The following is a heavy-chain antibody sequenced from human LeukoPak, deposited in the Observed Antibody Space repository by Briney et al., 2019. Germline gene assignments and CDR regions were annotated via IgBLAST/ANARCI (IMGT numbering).Heavy chain of an antibody. D-gene: IGHD4-11*01. Sequence: PSETLSLTCTGSGGSISSYYWSWIRQPPGKGLEWIGYIYYSGSTNYNPSLKSRVTISVDTSKNQFSLKLSSVTAADTAVYYCARGSNFPYYYYYYMDVWGKGTTVTVSS. CDR2: IYYSGST. CDR1: GGSISSYY. J-gene: IGHJ6*03. CDR3: ARGSNFPYYYYYYMDV. V-gene: IGHV4-59*01.